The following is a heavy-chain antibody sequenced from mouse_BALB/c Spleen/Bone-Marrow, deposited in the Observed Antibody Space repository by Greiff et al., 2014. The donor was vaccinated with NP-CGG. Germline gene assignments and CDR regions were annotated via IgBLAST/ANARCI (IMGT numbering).Heavy chain of an antibody. CDR1: GFTFSSFG. V-gene: IGHV5-17*02. Sequence: EVQVVESGGGLVQPGGSRKLSCAASGFTFSSFGMHWVRQAPEKGLEWVAYISSGSSTIYYADTVKGRFTISRDNPKNTLFLQMTSLRSEDTGMYSCARGAYYSGSSCDAIDYWGQGTLVTVSS. J-gene: IGHJ4*01. CDR2: ISSGSSTI. D-gene: IGHD1-1*01. CDR3: ARGAYYSGSSCDAIDY.